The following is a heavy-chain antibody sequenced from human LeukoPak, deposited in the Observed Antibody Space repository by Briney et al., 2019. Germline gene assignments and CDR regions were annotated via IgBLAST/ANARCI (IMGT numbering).Heavy chain of an antibody. CDR3: AVVVVAANDAFDI. CDR1: GFTFSSYW. D-gene: IGHD2-15*01. Sequence: PGGSLRLSCAASGFTFSSYWMRWVRQAPGKGLEWVSAISGSGGSTYYADSVKGRFTISRDNSKNTLYLQMNSLRAEDTAVYYCAVVVVAANDAFDIWGQGTMVTVSS. V-gene: IGHV3-23*01. J-gene: IGHJ3*02. CDR2: ISGSGGST.